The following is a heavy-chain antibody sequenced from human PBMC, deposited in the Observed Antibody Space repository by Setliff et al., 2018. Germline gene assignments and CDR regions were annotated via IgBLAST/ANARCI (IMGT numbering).Heavy chain of an antibody. J-gene: IGHJ6*03. V-gene: IGHV4-59*01. Sequence: SETLSLTCSVSGGSISTYYWSWIRQPPGKGLEWIGNINYSGNSNYIPSLKSRVTISVDTPKNQFSLKLSSVTAADTAVYYCAKAQMVYAIRGYYYYMDVWGKGTTVTVSS. CDR3: AKAQMVYAIRGYYYYMDV. D-gene: IGHD2-8*01. CDR2: INYSGNS. CDR1: GGSISTYY.